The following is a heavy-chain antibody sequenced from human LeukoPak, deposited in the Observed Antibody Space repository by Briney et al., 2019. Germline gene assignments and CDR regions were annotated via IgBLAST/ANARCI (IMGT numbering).Heavy chain of an antibody. CDR3: AGHITMPLWAFDI. V-gene: IGHV1-24*01. CDR1: GYTLTELS. J-gene: IGHJ3*02. D-gene: IGHD3-10*01. Sequence: ASVKVSCKVSGYTLTELSMHWVRQTPGKGLEWMRGFDPDDGETIYAQNFQGRVTMTEDTSTDTAYMELSSLRSEDTAVYYCAGHITMPLWAFDIGGQGTMVTVSS. CDR2: FDPDDGET.